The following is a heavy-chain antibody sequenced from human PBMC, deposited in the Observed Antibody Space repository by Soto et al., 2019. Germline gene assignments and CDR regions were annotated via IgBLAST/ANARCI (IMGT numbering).Heavy chain of an antibody. V-gene: IGHV1-18*01. J-gene: IGHJ6*02. CDR3: ARDRGEEYYYDSSAPLSSLWYYYGMDV. CDR2: ISAYNGNT. D-gene: IGHD3-22*01. Sequence: ASVKVSCKASGYTFTSYGINWVRQAPGQGLEWMGWISAYNGNTNYAQKLQGRVTMTTDTSTSTAYMELRSLRSDDTAVYYCARDRGEEYYYDSSAPLSSLWYYYGMDVWGQGTTVTVSS. CDR1: GYTFTSYG.